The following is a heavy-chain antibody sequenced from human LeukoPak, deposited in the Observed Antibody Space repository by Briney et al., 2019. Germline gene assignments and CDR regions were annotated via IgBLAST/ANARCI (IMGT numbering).Heavy chain of an antibody. D-gene: IGHD3-10*01. J-gene: IGHJ4*02. CDR2: IIPTSGDT. Sequence: ASVKVSCKASGYSFSSYYMHWVRQAPGRGLEWMGLIIPTSGDTRFAQKFQGRVTLTRDTSSSTVYMEVSGLRSEDTAIYYCARAGSWSSIGGCGYWGQGTLVTVSS. CDR1: GYSFSSYY. V-gene: IGHV1-46*01. CDR3: ARAGSWSSIGGCGY.